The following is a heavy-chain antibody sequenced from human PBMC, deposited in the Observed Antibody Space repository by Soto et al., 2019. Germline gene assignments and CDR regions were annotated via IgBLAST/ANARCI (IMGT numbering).Heavy chain of an antibody. Sequence: TLSLTCTVSGGSISSGGYYWSWIRQHPGKGLEWIGYIYYSGSTYYNPSLKSRVTISVDKSKNQFSLKLSSVTAADTAVYYCARDTGFGSGLYYYYYGMDVWGQGTTVTVSS. V-gene: IGHV4-31*03. D-gene: IGHD3-10*01. J-gene: IGHJ6*02. CDR1: GGSISSGGYY. CDR2: IYYSGST. CDR3: ARDTGFGSGLYYYYYGMDV.